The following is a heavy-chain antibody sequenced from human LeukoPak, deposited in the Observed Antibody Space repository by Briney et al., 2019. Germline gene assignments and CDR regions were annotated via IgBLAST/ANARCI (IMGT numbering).Heavy chain of an antibody. D-gene: IGHD1-26*01. CDR3: TRHLGWEPTGD. CDR1: GGSISSGGYY. V-gene: IGHV4-30-2*03. CDR2: IYYSGTT. Sequence: TSQTLSLTCTVAGGSISSGGYYWSCIRQPPGKGLEWIGSIYYSGTTYYNPSLKSRVTISVDTSKNQLSLKLTSVTAADTAVYYCTRHLGWEPTGDWGQGTLVTVSS. J-gene: IGHJ4*02.